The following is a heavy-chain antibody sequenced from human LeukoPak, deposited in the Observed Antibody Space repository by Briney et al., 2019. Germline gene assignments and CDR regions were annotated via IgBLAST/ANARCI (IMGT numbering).Heavy chain of an antibody. Sequence: PSETLSLTCTVSGGSISSSYWSWIRQPPGKGLEWIGYISYSGSTNYNPSLKSRVTISVDTSKNQFSLKLRSVTAADTAVYYCARGGDIVVVAAAIDYYYYYYMDVWGKGTTVTVSS. D-gene: IGHD2-2*01. CDR1: GGSISSSY. J-gene: IGHJ6*03. CDR2: ISYSGST. V-gene: IGHV4-59*01. CDR3: ARGGDIVVVAAAIDYYYYYYMDV.